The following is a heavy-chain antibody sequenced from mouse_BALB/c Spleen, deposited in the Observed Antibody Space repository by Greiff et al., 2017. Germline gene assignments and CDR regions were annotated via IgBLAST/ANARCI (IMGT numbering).Heavy chain of an antibody. V-gene: IGHV5-12-1*01. Sequence: EVKLVESGGGLVKPGGSLKLSCAASGFAFSSYDMSWVRQTPEKRLEWVAYISSGGGSTYYPDTVKGRFTISRDNAKNTLYLQMSSLKSEDTAMYYCARIYYEGYYFDYWGQGTTLTVSS. CDR1: GFAFSSYD. CDR2: ISSGGGST. J-gene: IGHJ2*01. D-gene: IGHD1-1*01. CDR3: ARIYYEGYYFDY.